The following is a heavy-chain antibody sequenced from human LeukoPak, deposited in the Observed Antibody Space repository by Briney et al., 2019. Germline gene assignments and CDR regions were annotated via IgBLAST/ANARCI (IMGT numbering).Heavy chain of an antibody. CDR2: MNPNSGNT. Sequence: GASVKVSCQASGYTFTSYDINWVRQATGQGLEWMGWMNPNSGNTGYAQKFQGRVTITRNTSISTAYMELSSLRSEDTAVYYCARATPTVGGAFDIWGQGTMVTVSS. CDR3: ARATPTVGGAFDI. CDR1: GYTFTSYD. D-gene: IGHD4-17*01. J-gene: IGHJ3*02. V-gene: IGHV1-8*03.